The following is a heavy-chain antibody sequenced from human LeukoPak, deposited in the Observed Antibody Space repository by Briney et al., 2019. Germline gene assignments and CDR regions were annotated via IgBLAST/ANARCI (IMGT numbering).Heavy chain of an antibody. CDR2: IYYSGST. CDR3: AGQFGGYNLYYFDY. CDR1: GGSLSSASYY. Sequence: PSETLSLTCTVSGGSLSSASYYWGWIRQPPGKGLEWIGSIYYSGSTYYNPSLKSRVTISVNMSKNQFSLKLSSVTAADTAVYYCAGQFGGYNLYYFDYWGQGTLVTVSS. D-gene: IGHD5-24*01. V-gene: IGHV4-39*01. J-gene: IGHJ4*02.